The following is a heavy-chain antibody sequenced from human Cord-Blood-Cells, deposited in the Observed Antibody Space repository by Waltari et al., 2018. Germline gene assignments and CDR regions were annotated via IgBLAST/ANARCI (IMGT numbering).Heavy chain of an antibody. D-gene: IGHD3-10*01. CDR3: ANGQGVINY. CDR2: ISGSGGST. Sequence: EVQLLESGGGVVQPGGSLRLSCAASGFTFSRSDMSWVRQAPGKGLEWVSAISGSGGSTYYADSVKGRFTISRDNSKNTLYLQMNSLRAEDTAVYYCANGQGVINYWGQGTLVTVSS. CDR1: GFTFSRSD. J-gene: IGHJ4*02. V-gene: IGHV3-23*01.